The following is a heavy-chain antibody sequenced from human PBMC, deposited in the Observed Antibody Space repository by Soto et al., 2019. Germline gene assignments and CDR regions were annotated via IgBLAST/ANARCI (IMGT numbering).Heavy chain of an antibody. CDR2: ISGSGGST. CDR1: GFTFSSYA. Sequence: EVQLLESGGGLVQPGGSLRLSCAASGFTFSSYAMSWVRQAPGKGLEWLSAISGSGGSTYYADSVKGRFTISRDNSKNTLYLQMNSLRAEDTAVYYCAKDQGYGDYVPTGDAFDIWGQGTMVTVSS. D-gene: IGHD4-17*01. J-gene: IGHJ3*02. CDR3: AKDQGYGDYVPTGDAFDI. V-gene: IGHV3-23*01.